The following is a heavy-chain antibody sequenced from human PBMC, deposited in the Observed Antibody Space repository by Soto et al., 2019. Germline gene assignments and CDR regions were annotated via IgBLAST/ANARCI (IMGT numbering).Heavy chain of an antibody. J-gene: IGHJ4*02. CDR1: GGSISSYY. CDR3: ARHASTVGGRLDY. V-gene: IGHV4-59*08. CDR2: IYYSGTT. D-gene: IGHD1-26*01. Sequence: QVQLQESGPGLVKPSETLSLTCTVSGGSISSYYWSWIRQPPGKGLEWIGYIYYSGTTNYNPSLNSRVPISVHTSTNQFSLKLISVTAADTAIYYCARHASTVGGRLDYWGQGTLVIVSS.